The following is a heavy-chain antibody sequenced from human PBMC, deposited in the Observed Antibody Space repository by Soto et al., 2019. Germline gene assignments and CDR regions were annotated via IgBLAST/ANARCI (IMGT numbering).Heavy chain of an antibody. Sequence: PGGPLRLSCAASGFTFSSYAMSWVRQAPGKGLEWVSAISGSGGSTYYADSVKGRFTISRDNSKNTLYLQMNSLRAEDTAVYYCAKARLVSYYYGMDVWGQGTTVTVSS. CDR1: GFTFSSYA. V-gene: IGHV3-23*01. J-gene: IGHJ6*02. D-gene: IGHD6-19*01. CDR2: ISGSGGST. CDR3: AKARLVSYYYGMDV.